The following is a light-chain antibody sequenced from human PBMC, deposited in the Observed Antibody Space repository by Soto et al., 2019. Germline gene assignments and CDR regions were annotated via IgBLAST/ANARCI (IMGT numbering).Light chain of an antibody. CDR2: AAS. J-gene: IGKJ1*01. CDR1: QSVSIY. V-gene: IGKV1-39*01. CDR3: QQSYSTPPPT. Sequence: DVQMTQSPSSLSASVGDRVTITCRASQSVSIYLNWYQQKPGKAPNLLISAASSLQNGVPSRFRGSGSGTDFTLTISGLQPEDVSTSYCQQSYSTPPPTFGQGTKVEIK.